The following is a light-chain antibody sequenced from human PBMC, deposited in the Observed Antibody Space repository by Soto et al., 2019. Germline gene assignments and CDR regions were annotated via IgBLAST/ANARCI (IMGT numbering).Light chain of an antibody. CDR2: EVN. CDR1: SSGIGTYNL. Sequence: QSVLTQPASVSGSPGQSITISCTGTSSGIGTYNLVSWYQQHPGKAPKLMIYEVNKRPSGVSDRFSGSKSGNTASLTISGLQAEDEADYNCCSYAGSSNLYVFGTGTKVTVL. J-gene: IGLJ1*01. V-gene: IGLV2-23*02. CDR3: CSYAGSSNLYV.